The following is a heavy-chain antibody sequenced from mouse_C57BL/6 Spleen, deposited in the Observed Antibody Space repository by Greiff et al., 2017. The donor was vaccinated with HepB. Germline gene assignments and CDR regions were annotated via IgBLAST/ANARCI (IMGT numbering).Heavy chain of an antibody. V-gene: IGHV7-3*01. J-gene: IGHJ2*01. Sequence: DVKLVESGGGLVQPGGSLSLSCAASGFTFTDYYMSWVRQPPGKALEWLGFIRNKANGYTTEYSASVKGRFTISRDNSQSILYLQMNALRAEDSATYDCARYTTMITHFDYWGQGTTLTVSS. CDR3: ARYTTMITHFDY. CDR2: IRNKANGYTT. CDR1: GFTFTDYY. D-gene: IGHD2-4*01.